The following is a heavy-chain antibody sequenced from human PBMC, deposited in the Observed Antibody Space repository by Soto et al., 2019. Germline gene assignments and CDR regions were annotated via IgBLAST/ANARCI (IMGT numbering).Heavy chain of an antibody. J-gene: IGHJ6*02. V-gene: IGHV4-59*08. CDR3: ARQGFGPLHGLADV. D-gene: IGHD3-10*01. CDR1: GDSSSRYY. CDR2: VHHSWGS. Sequence: SETLSLTCPVSGDSSSRYYWSWIRQPPGKRMEWIGYVHHSWGSSYNPSLQSRVAISLDTSKSQFSLNLTSVTATDTAVYYCARQGFGPLHGLADVWGQGTTVTVSS.